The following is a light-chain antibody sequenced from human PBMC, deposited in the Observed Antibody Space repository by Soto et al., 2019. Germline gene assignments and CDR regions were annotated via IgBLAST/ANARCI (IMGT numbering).Light chain of an antibody. Sequence: EIVLTQSPATLSLSPGVRAILSCRGSQSVSSYLAWYQQKPGQAPRLLIYDASNRATGIPARFSGSGSGTDFTLTISSLEPEDFAVYYCQQRSNWPPITFGQGTRLEIK. CDR2: DAS. J-gene: IGKJ5*01. V-gene: IGKV3-11*01. CDR3: QQRSNWPPIT. CDR1: QSVSSY.